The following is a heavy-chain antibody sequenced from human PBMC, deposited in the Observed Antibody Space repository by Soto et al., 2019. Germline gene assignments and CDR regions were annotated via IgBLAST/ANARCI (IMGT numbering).Heavy chain of an antibody. V-gene: IGHV1-46*01. D-gene: IGHD3-3*01. Sequence: QVQLVQSGAEVKKPGASVKISCKASGYTFIHYYIHWVRQAPGQGLEWMAIINPNGGSTNYAQQFRGRGAVPSDTSTPTVSMELNGPDSDVRAVYFCARALLECEVWGQGTVVTVSS. CDR2: INPNGGST. CDR3: ARALLECEV. CDR1: GYTFIHYY. J-gene: IGHJ4*02.